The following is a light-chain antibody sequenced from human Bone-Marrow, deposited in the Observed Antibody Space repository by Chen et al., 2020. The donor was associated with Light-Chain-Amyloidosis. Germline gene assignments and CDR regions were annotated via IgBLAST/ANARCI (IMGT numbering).Light chain of an antibody. CDR3: LQDNDYPRT. J-gene: IGKJ1*01. CDR1: EDIRNE. V-gene: IGKV1-6*01. CDR2: GAS. Sequence: AIQMTQSPSSLSASVGDRVTITCRASEDIRNELGWYQQKPGKAPKLLIYGASNLQGGVPSRFSGSGYRTDFTLTIISLQPEDFATYFCLQDNDYPRTFGQGTRVEVK.